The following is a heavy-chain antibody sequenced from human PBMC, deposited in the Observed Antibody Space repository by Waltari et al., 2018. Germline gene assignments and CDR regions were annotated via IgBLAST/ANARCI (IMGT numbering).Heavy chain of an antibody. J-gene: IGHJ2*01. V-gene: IGHV3-53*01. CDR1: GFTVSSNY. Sequence: EVQLVESGGGLIQPGGSLRLSCAASGFTVSSNYMSWVRQAPGKGLEWVSVINSGGDTHYADSVKVRFTISRDSSKNTVYLQMSTLRAEDTALYYCARDVTGYYYFDLWGRGTLVTVSS. CDR2: INSGGDT. CDR3: ARDVTGYYYFDL.